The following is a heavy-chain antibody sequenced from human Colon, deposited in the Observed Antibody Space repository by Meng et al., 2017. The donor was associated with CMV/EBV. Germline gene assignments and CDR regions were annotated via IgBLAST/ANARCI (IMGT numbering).Heavy chain of an antibody. CDR3: AREMTAGVAAADRVGDAYE. J-gene: IGHJ1*01. CDR2: DYPSGAT. V-gene: IGHV4-4*07. D-gene: IGHD6-13*01. Sequence: QVQTRESGPWLVKPSETLPLTWTSSGAYSNGYYWAGLRQSAGKGPEWIGRDYPSGATTYNPSVVSRVTMSIDTSKNQFSLNLTSVTAADTAVYVCAREMTAGVAAADRVGDAYEWGPGTLVTVSS. CDR1: GAYSNGYY.